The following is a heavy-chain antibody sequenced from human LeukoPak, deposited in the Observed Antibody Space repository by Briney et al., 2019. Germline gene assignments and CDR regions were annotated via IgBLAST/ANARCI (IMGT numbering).Heavy chain of an antibody. V-gene: IGHV3-23*01. D-gene: IGHD2-21*02. Sequence: PGGSLRLSCAASGFTFSSYAISWVRQAPGKGLEWVSAISGSGGSTYYADSVKGRFTISRDNSKNTLYLQMNSLRAEDTAVYYCAKDGLAYCGGDCHFDYWGEGTLVTVFS. CDR2: ISGSGGST. CDR3: AKDGLAYCGGDCHFDY. CDR1: GFTFSSYA. J-gene: IGHJ4*02.